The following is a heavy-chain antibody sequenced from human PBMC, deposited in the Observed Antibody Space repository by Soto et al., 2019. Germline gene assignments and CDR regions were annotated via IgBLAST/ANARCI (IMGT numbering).Heavy chain of an antibody. CDR1: GFSFNNYA. V-gene: IGHV3-23*01. CDR2: ISDSGST. Sequence: EVQLLESGGGLVQPGGSLRLSCAASGFSFNNYAMNWVRQAPGQGLEWDSTISDSGSTYYADSVKGRFTISRDNSKNTLYLQMKSLRAEDTAVYFCAKDVGGHYCTPTSCLYFFHSWGRGTLVTVSS. J-gene: IGHJ4*02. D-gene: IGHD2-2*01. CDR3: AKDVGGHYCTPTSCLYFFHS.